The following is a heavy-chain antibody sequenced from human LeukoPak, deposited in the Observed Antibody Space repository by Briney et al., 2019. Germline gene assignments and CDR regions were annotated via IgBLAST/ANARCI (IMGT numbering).Heavy chain of an antibody. J-gene: IGHJ4*02. Sequence: GGSLRLSCAASGFTFSSFAMSWVRQAPGKGLEWVSSISPGGTMYYADSVKGRFTISRDNAKNSLYLQMNSLRHEDTAVYYCASQRGFDYWGQGALVTVSS. V-gene: IGHV3-48*02. D-gene: IGHD3-10*01. CDR1: GFTFSSFA. CDR2: ISPGGTM. CDR3: ASQRGFDY.